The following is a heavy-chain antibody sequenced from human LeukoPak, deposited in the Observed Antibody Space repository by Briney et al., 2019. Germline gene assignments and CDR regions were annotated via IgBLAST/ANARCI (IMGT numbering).Heavy chain of an antibody. CDR3: VRDFPNSKPRFDW. Sequence: GGSLRLSCAASGFTFTSYDFHWVRQAPGKGLQWVGMISYDGNKKYEDSVKGRITISRENSKNTLYLQMTSLRLEDTAVYFCVRDFPNSKPRFDWWGQGTLVTVSS. V-gene: IGHV3-30*03. CDR2: ISYDGNKK. CDR1: GFTFTSYD. J-gene: IGHJ4*02. D-gene: IGHD2/OR15-2a*01.